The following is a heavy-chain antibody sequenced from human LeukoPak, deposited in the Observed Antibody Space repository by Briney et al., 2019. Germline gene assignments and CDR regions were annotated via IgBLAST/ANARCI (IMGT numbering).Heavy chain of an antibody. CDR2: IYTGDSDN. V-gene: IGHV5-51*01. J-gene: IGHJ3*02. CDR1: GFHFNSYW. Sequence: GAVLEISWRGSGFHFNSYWIGWGRPVPGKGVGGVGIIYTGDSDNRYSPSFQGQVTTSADKSISTAYLQSSSLKASDTAMYYCARQGYYGSGSYYTDAFDIWGQGTMVTVSS. CDR3: ARQGYYGSGSYYTDAFDI. D-gene: IGHD3-10*01.